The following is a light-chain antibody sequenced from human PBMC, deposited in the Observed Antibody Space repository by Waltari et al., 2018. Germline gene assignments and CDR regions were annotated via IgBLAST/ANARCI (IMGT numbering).Light chain of an antibody. J-gene: IGKJ4*01. CDR2: DAS. CDR3: QQRSNLVT. Sequence: EIVLTQSPATLSLSPGARATLSCRASQRVSSNLDWYQPKPGQAPRLLIYDASNRATGIPVRFSGSGSGTDFTLTISSLEPEDFAVYYCQQRSNLVTFGGGTKVEIK. V-gene: IGKV3-11*01. CDR1: QRVSSN.